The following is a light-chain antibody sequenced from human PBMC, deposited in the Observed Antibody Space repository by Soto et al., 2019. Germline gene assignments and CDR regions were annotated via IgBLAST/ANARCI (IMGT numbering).Light chain of an antibody. Sequence: DIQVTQSPSTLSASVGDSVTITCRASQSISYWLAWYQQKPGKAPRLLIYGASSLQNGVPSRFSGSGSETEFTPTISSLQPHDFATDDCQQYDGHFGQGTKLEVK. CDR2: GAS. V-gene: IGKV1-5*01. J-gene: IGKJ2*01. CDR3: QQYDGH. CDR1: QSISYW.